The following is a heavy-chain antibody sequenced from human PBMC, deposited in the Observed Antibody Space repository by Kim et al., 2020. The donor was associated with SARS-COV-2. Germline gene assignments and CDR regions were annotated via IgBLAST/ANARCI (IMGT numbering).Heavy chain of an antibody. CDR2: IYYSGST. Sequence: SETLSLTCTVSGGSISSGGYYWSWIRQHPGKGLEWIGYIYYSGSTYYNPSLKSRVTISVDTSKNQFSLKLSSVTAADTAVYDCARVFCLGGDCYSYYFGYWGQGTLVTVSS. J-gene: IGHJ4*02. CDR1: GGSISSGGYY. V-gene: IGHV4-31*03. CDR3: ARVFCLGGDCYSYYFGY. D-gene: IGHD2-21*02.